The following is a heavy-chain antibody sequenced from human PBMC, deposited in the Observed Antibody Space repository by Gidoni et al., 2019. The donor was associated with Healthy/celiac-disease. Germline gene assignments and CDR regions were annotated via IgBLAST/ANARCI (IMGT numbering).Heavy chain of an antibody. CDR1: GGSISSSSYY. CDR3: ARLHRGGAARIH. D-gene: IGHD6-6*01. CDR2: IYDSGST. V-gene: IGHV4-39*01. J-gene: IGHJ4*02. Sequence: QLQLQESGPGLVKPSATLSRTCTVAGGSISSSSYYWGWIRQPPGKGLAWIGSIYDSGSTYYNPSLTRRVPISVDPSKNQFSLNLRSVTAADTAVYYCARLHRGGAARIHWGQGTLVTVSS.